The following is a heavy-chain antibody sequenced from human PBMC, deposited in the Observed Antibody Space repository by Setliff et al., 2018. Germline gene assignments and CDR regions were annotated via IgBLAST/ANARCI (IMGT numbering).Heavy chain of an antibody. CDR2: LNNDGTTI. D-gene: IGHD6-25*01. CDR3: VRDTTSGWMLTN. Sequence: GGSLRLSCAASGFTFSTYGLNWVRQAPGRGLEWISYLNNDGTTIYYADSVRGRFTISRDNARDSLYLQMNSLRAEDTAVYYCVRDTTSGWMLTNWGQGTLGTVSS. CDR1: GFTFSTYG. J-gene: IGHJ4*02. V-gene: IGHV3-48*04.